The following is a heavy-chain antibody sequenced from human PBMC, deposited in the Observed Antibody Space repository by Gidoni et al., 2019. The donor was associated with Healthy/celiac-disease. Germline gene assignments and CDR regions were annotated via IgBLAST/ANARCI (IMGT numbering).Heavy chain of an antibody. J-gene: IGHJ6*03. CDR2: IKHSGST. CDR1: GGSFSGSY. D-gene: IGHD5-18*01. V-gene: IGHV4-34*01. CDR3: ARGRNTRRDYYYYYYMDV. Sequence: QVQLQQWGAGLLKPSETLSVPCAVYGGSFSGSYWSWIRQPPVKGLEWIGEIKHSGSTNYNPSLKSRVTISVDTSKNQFSLKVSSVTAADTAVYYCARGRNTRRDYYYYYYMDVWGKGTTVTVSS.